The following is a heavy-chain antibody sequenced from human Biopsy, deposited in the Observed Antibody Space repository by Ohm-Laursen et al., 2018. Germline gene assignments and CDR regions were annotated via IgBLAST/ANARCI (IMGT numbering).Heavy chain of an antibody. Sequence: SLRLSCAAPGFGMYAMHWVRQPPGKGLEWLAVIADDGSNKYYAESVKCRFTSSRDRSRDTVHLQMNSLRYEDTALYYCAKDGGQWLGGAFDIWGHGTMVSVSS. J-gene: IGHJ3*02. D-gene: IGHD6-19*01. V-gene: IGHV3-30*18. CDR2: IADDGSNK. CDR3: AKDGGQWLGGAFDI. CDR1: GFGMYA.